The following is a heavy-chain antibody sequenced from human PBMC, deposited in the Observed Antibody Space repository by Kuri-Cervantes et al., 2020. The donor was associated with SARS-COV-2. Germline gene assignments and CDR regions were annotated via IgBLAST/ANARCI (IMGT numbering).Heavy chain of an antibody. D-gene: IGHD6-19*01. V-gene: IGHV3-30*02. Sequence: GESLKISCAASGFTFSSYGMHWVRQAPGKGLEWVAFIRYDGSNKYYADSVKGRFTISRDNAKNSLYLQMNSLRAGDTAVYYCARDPVAGVDSWGQGTLVTVSS. J-gene: IGHJ4*02. CDR1: GFTFSSYG. CDR3: ARDPVAGVDS. CDR2: IRYDGSNK.